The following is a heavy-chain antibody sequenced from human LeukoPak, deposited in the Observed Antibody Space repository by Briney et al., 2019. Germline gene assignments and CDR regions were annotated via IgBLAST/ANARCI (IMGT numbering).Heavy chain of an antibody. V-gene: IGHV3-23*01. D-gene: IGHD5-18*01. CDR3: AKDFRDTSMFTDGYFAA. CDR2: LSGHGDSK. Sequence: GGSLRLSCSASGFTFNNYAMSWVRQAPGKGLEWVSGLSGHGDSKYYADSVNGRFSISRDNANNRLYLQMNNLRAEDTAVYYCAKDFRDTSMFTDGYFAAWGQGTLVTVSS. J-gene: IGHJ4*02. CDR1: GFTFNNYA.